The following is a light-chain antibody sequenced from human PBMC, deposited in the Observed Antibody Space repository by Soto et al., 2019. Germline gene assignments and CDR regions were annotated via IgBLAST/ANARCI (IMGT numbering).Light chain of an antibody. Sequence: DIQMTQSPSTLSASVGDRVTITCRASQSINGWLAWYQQKPGKAPNFLIYDASTLESGVPPRFSGSGSGTEFTLTISSLQPDDSATYYCQQNNSYPYAFGQGTKLEI. J-gene: IGKJ2*01. CDR3: QQNNSYPYA. CDR1: QSINGW. CDR2: DAS. V-gene: IGKV1-5*01.